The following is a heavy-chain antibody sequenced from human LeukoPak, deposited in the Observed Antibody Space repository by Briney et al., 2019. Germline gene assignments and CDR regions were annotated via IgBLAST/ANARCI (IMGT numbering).Heavy chain of an antibody. Sequence: PSETLSLTCTVSGGSISSSSYYWGWIRQPPGKGLEWIGSIYYSGSTYYNPSLKSRVTISVDTSKNQFSLKLSSVTAADTAVYYCASHSEELGSDAFDIWGQGTMVTVSS. V-gene: IGHV4-39*01. CDR3: ASHSEELGSDAFDI. CDR2: IYYSGST. D-gene: IGHD1-7*01. J-gene: IGHJ3*02. CDR1: GGSISSSSYY.